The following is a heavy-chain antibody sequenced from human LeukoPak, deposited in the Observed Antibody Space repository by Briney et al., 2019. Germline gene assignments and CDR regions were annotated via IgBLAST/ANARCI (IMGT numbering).Heavy chain of an antibody. J-gene: IGHJ6*03. CDR2: IYTSGST. D-gene: IGHD5-18*01. Sequence: SQTLSLTCAVSGGSISSGSYYWSWIRQPAGQGLGWSGSIYTSGSTNYNPSLQSRVAISVDPSNNQFSLKLSSVTAADTAVYYCARDVDTAMVKGYYYMDVWGKGTTVTVSS. V-gene: IGHV4-61*02. CDR3: ARDVDTAMVKGYYYMDV. CDR1: GGSISSGSYY.